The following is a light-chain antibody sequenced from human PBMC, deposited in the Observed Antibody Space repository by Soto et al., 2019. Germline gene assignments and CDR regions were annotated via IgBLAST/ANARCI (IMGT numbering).Light chain of an antibody. V-gene: IGKV3-15*01. CDR2: GAS. Sequence: EIVMTQSPATLSVSPEESATLSCRASQSITSNLAWYQQKPGQATRLLIYGASTRATGIPARFSGSGSGTEFTLTISSLQSEDFAVYYCQHYNNWPPWTFGQGTKGEIK. CDR1: QSITSN. CDR3: QHYNNWPPWT. J-gene: IGKJ1*01.